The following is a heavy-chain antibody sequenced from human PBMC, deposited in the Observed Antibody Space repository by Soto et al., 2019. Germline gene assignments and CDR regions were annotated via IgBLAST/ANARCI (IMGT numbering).Heavy chain of an antibody. CDR1: GYTFTGYY. D-gene: IGHD3-3*01. J-gene: IGHJ6*02. Sequence: GASVKVSCKASGYTFTGYYMHWVRQAPGQGLEWMGWINPNSGGTNYAQKFQGWVTMTRDTSISTAYMELSRLRSDDTAVYYCARDRALRFSGGMDVWGQGTTVTVSS. CDR2: INPNSGGT. V-gene: IGHV1-2*04. CDR3: ARDRALRFSGGMDV.